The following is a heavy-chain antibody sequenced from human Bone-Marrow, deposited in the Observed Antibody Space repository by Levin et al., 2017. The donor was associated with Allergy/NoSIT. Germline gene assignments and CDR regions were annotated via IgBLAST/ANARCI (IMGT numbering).Heavy chain of an antibody. CDR3: AKAPYSNYEYYGMDV. CDR1: GFTFDDYA. V-gene: IGHV3-9*01. Sequence: PGGSLRLSCAASGFTFDDYAMHWVRQAPGKGLEWVSGISWNSGIIGYADSVKGRFIISRDNAKNSLYLQMNSLRAEDTALYYCAKAPYSNYEYYGMDVWGQGTTVTVSS. J-gene: IGHJ6*02. CDR2: ISWNSGII. D-gene: IGHD4-11*01.